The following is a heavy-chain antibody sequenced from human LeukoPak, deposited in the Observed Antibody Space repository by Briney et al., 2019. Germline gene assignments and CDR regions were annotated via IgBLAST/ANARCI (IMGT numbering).Heavy chain of an antibody. Sequence: SVNVSCTASRYTFTGYYVHWVRQAPGQGLEWMGGFIPIFGTANYAQKFQGRVTITADESTSTAYMELSSLRSEDTAVYYCARDTYWGQGTLVTVSS. CDR3: ARDTY. CDR1: RYTFTGYY. V-gene: IGHV1-69*13. J-gene: IGHJ4*02. CDR2: FIPIFGTA.